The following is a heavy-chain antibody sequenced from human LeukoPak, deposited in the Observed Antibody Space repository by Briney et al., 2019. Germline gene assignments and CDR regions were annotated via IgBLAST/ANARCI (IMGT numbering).Heavy chain of an antibody. CDR1: GFTFSSYA. CDR2: ISGSGGST. D-gene: IGHD4-17*01. CDR3: AKRGLRPVGYFDY. Sequence: PGGSLRLSCAASGFTFSSYAMSWVRQAPGKGLEWVSAISGSGGSTYYADSVKGRFTISRDNSKNTLYLQMNSLRAEDTAVYYRAKRGLRPVGYFDYWGQGTLVTVSS. V-gene: IGHV3-23*01. J-gene: IGHJ4*02.